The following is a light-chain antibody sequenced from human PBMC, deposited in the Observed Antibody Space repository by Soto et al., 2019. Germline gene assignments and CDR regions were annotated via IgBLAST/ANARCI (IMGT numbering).Light chain of an antibody. Sequence: EIVMTQYPDTLSVSPGERATLSCRASQNINDKLAWFQQKPGQVPRLLIIGASTTATGVPARFSGSGSGTEFTLTISGLQSEDFAVYYCQQYNDWPPSTFGPGTRVDVK. V-gene: IGKV3-15*01. CDR3: QQYNDWPPST. J-gene: IGKJ3*01. CDR2: GAS. CDR1: QNINDK.